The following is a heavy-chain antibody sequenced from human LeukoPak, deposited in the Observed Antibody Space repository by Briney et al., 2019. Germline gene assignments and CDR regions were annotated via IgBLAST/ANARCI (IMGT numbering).Heavy chain of an antibody. CDR1: GFTFSSYG. D-gene: IGHD6-19*01. CDR2: ISYSGGSI. V-gene: IGHV3-23*01. CDR3: AKVYSSGWYVFDY. J-gene: IGHJ4*02. Sequence: PGGSLRLSCAASGFTFSSYGMSWVRQAPGKGLEWVSAISYSGGSIYYADSVKGRFTISRDNSKNTLYLQMNSLRAEDTAVYYCAKVYSSGWYVFDYWGQGTLVTVSS.